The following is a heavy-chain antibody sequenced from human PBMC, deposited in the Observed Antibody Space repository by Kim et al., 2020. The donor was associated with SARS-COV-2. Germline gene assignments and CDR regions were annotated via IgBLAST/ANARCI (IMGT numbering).Heavy chain of an antibody. CDR2: ISSNGGST. V-gene: IGHV3-64*01. CDR1: GFTFSSYA. D-gene: IGHD1-26*01. J-gene: IGHJ4*02. Sequence: GGSLRLSCAASGFTFSSYAMHWVRQAPGKGLEYVSAISSNGGSTYYANSVKGRFTISRDNSKNTLYLQMGSLRAEDMAVYYCARETPDSGAFGYWGQGTL. CDR3: ARETPDSGAFGY.